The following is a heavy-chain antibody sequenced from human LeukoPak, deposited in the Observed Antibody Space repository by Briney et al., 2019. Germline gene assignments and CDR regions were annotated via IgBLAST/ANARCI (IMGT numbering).Heavy chain of an antibody. V-gene: IGHV3-74*01. J-gene: IGHJ6*03. CDR1: GFTISNHW. D-gene: IGHD2-2*01. CDR3: AREVEVVPATMGAYYYYYMDV. Sequence: GGSLRLSCAASGFTISNHWMLWVRHPPGKGLVWVSRTNSDGRRTNYADSVKGRFTISRDNAKNTLYLPMNSLRPDDTAVYYCAREVEVVPATMGAYYYYYMDVWGKGTTVTVSS. CDR2: TNSDGRRT.